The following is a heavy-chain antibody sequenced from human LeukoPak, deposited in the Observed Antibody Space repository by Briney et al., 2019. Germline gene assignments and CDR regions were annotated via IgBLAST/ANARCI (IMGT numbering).Heavy chain of an antibody. CDR1: GFTFSSYS. Sequence: PGGSLRLSCAASGFTFSSYSMNWVRQAPGKGLEWVSPISSSSSYIYYADSVKGRFTISRDNAKNSLYLQMNSLRAEDTAVYYCARDRDYYGRFGGMDVWGQGTTVTVSS. D-gene: IGHD3-10*01. CDR3: ARDRDYYGRFGGMDV. CDR2: ISSSSSYI. V-gene: IGHV3-21*01. J-gene: IGHJ6*02.